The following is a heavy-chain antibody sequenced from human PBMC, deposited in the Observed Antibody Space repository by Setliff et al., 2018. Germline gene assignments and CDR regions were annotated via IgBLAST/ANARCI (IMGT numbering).Heavy chain of an antibody. V-gene: IGHV3-33*05. CDR3: ARAQNIFAGNLDS. CDR1: GFIFSNYG. CDR2: TSYDGKNN. Sequence: GGSLRLSCAASGFIFSNYGMYWVRQAPGKGLEWLAVTSYDGKNNYYGDSVKGRFTISRDNSQNTVYLQMNALSGDDTALYFCARAQNIFAGNLDSWGQGTLVTVSS. J-gene: IGHJ4*02.